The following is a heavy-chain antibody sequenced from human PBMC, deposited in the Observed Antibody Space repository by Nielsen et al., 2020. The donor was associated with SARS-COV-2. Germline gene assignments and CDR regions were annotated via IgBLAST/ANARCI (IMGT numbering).Heavy chain of an antibody. J-gene: IGHJ4*02. CDR2: ISWNSGSI. D-gene: IGHD1-26*01. CDR3: AKEDPMGAVDY. Sequence: SLKISCAASGFTFDDYAMHWVRQAPGKGLEWVSGISWNSGSIGYADSVKGRFTISRDNAKNSLYLQMNSLRAEDTALYYCAKEDPMGAVDYWGQGTLVTVSS. CDR1: GFTFDDYA. V-gene: IGHV3-9*01.